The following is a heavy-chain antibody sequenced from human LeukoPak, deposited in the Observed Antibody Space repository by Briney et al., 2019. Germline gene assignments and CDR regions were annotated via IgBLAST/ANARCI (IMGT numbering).Heavy chain of an antibody. CDR2: ISYDGSNK. J-gene: IGHJ3*02. CDR3: AKDLDTMVRGVTHAFDI. D-gene: IGHD3-10*01. CDR1: GFTFSSYG. Sequence: GGSLRLSCAASGFTFSSYGIHWVRQAPGKGLEWVAIISYDGSNKYYADSVKGRFTISRDNSKNTLYLQMNSLRAEDTAVYYCAKDLDTMVRGVTHAFDIWGQGTMVTVSS. V-gene: IGHV3-30*18.